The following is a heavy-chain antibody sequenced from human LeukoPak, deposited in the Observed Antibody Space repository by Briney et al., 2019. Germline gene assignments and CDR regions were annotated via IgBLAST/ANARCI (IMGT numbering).Heavy chain of an antibody. CDR3: ARESKSSRNFDY. CDR1: GFTFSSYS. V-gene: IGHV3-21*01. Sequence: GGSLRLSCAASGFTFSSYSMNWVRQAPGKGLEWVSSISSSRSYIYYADSVKGRFTISRDNAKNSLYLQMNSLRAEDTAVYYCARESKSSRNFDYWGQGTLVTVSS. J-gene: IGHJ4*02. CDR2: ISSSRSYI.